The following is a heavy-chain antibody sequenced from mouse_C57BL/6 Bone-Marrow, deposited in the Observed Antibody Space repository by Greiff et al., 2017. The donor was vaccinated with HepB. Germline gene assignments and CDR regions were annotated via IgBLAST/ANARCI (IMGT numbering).Heavy chain of an antibody. V-gene: IGHV5-15*04. CDR1: GFTFSDYG. D-gene: IGHD1-1*01. Sequence: EVKLMESGGGLVQPGGSLKLSCAASGFTFSDYGMAWVRQAPRKGPEWVAFISNLAYSIYYADTVTGRFTISRENAKNTLYLEMSSLRSEDTAMYYCARRIRNHLITTVVADYYAMDYWGQGTSVTVSS. J-gene: IGHJ4*01. CDR3: ARRIRNHLITTVVADYYAMDY. CDR2: ISNLAYSI.